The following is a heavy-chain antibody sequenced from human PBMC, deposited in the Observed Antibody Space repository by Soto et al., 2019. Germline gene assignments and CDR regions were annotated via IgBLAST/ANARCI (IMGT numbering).Heavy chain of an antibody. CDR1: GFTFSDHY. Sequence: EMQLVESGGGLVQPGGSLRLSCAVSGFTFSDHYMDWVRQAPGKGLEWVGRTRNQVNSYTSEYAASVKGRFTISRDDSKHSLYLQMNSLKTEDTAVYYCARTPQSGNDFHVWGQVSTVTVSS. J-gene: IGHJ6*02. D-gene: IGHD3-3*01. CDR3: ARTPQSGNDFHV. CDR2: TRNQVNSYTS. V-gene: IGHV3-72*01.